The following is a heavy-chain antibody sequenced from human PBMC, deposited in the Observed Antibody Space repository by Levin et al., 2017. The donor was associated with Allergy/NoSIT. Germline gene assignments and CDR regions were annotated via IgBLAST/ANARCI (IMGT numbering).Heavy chain of an antibody. CDR2: ISSSSSTI. J-gene: IGHJ6*02. CDR3: ARTLHPYRTTNGMDV. Sequence: GGSLRLSCAASGFTFSSYSMNWVRQAPGKGLEWVSYISSSSSTIYYADSVKGRFTISRDNAKNSLYLQMNSLRAEDTAVYYCARTLHPYRTTNGMDVWGQGTTVTVSS. D-gene: IGHD1-14*01. CDR1: GFTFSSYS. V-gene: IGHV3-48*01.